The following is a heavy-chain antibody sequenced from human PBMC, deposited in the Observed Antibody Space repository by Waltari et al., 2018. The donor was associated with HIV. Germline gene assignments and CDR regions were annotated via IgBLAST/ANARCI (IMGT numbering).Heavy chain of an antibody. J-gene: IGHJ4*02. CDR3: ARGYSSSRWIPLYH. CDR2: FWSDGAEI. D-gene: IGHD6-6*01. Sequence: QVQLVESGGGVVQPGTSLTLSCAVSGFTLSNFAIHWVRQATGKGQWWLAVFWSDGAEISYADSVKGRFTVSKDTSQRTLYLHLTSLRAEDTALYYCARGYSSSRWIPLYHWGRGTLVTVSS. CDR1: GFTLSNFA. V-gene: IGHV3-33*01.